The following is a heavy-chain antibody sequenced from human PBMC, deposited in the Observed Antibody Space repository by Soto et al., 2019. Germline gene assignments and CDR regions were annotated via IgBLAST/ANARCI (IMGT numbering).Heavy chain of an antibody. CDR3: AKDPSWELLTAPDY. J-gene: IGHJ4*02. V-gene: IGHV3-30*18. Sequence: GGSLRLSCAASGFTFSSYGMHWVRQAPGKGLEWVAVISYDGSNKYYADSVKGRFTISRDNSKNTLYLQMNSLRAEDTAVYYCAKDPSWELLTAPDYWGQGTLVTVSS. D-gene: IGHD1-26*01. CDR1: GFTFSSYG. CDR2: ISYDGSNK.